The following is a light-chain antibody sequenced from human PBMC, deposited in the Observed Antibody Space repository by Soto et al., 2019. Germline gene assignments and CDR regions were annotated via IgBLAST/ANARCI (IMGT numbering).Light chain of an antibody. V-gene: IGLV2-14*01. Sequence: QSALTQPASVSGSPGQSIAISCTGSSLDVGIYNYVSWYQQHPGKVPKLIIYEVTNRPSGVSNRFSGSKSGNTASLTISGLQAEDEADYYCSSYTTSSTRVFGTGTKVTVL. CDR3: SSYTTSSTRV. CDR2: EVT. J-gene: IGLJ1*01. CDR1: SLDVGIYNY.